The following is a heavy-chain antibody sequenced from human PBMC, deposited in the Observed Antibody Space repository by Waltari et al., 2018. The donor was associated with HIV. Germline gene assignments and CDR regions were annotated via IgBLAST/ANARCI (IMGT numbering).Heavy chain of an antibody. CDR1: GFTFGNYN. J-gene: IGHJ6*02. Sequence: EVQLVESGWGLVKPGGSLRLSCAAAGFTFGNYNLNGVSQAQGKGQEWFSSISSSSSYIYSAYSVKGRFTITRDNAKNSLYLQMNSLRAEDTAVYYCARDLNPDKYYYYGMDVWGQGTTVTVSS. CDR2: ISSSSSYI. CDR3: ARDLNPDKYYYYGMDV. D-gene: IGHD2-15*01. V-gene: IGHV3-21*01.